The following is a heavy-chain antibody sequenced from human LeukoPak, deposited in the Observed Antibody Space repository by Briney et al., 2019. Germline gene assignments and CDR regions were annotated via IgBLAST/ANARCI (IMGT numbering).Heavy chain of an antibody. Sequence: SETLSLTCTTSGSSITSVSHYWGWIRQPPGKGLEWIGDIYYTGGTYYSPSLRSRVTMSVHTSENQFSLRLNSVTAVDTAVYYCARRWGNIVGVTYEYWGQGTLVTVSS. CDR3: ARRWGNIVGVTYEY. J-gene: IGHJ4*02. V-gene: IGHV4-39*01. CDR2: IYYTGGT. CDR1: GSSITSVSHY. D-gene: IGHD3-16*01.